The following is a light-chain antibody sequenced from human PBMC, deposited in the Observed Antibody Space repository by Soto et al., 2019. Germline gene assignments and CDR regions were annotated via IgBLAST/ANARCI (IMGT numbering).Light chain of an antibody. CDR2: DVS. CDR1: NNNY. CDR3: SSYTGGTTPYV. Sequence: QSALTQPASVSGSPGLSITISCTGTNNNYVSWYQQHPGKAPKLMIFDVSHRPSEISYRFSGSKSGNTASLTISRLQADDEAYYFCSSYTGGTTPYVFVTGTKLTVL. J-gene: IGLJ1*01. V-gene: IGLV2-14*01.